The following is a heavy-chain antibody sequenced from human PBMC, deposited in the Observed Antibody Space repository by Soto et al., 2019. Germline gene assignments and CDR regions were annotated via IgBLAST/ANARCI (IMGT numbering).Heavy chain of an antibody. CDR1: GFTFSSYA. CDR2: ISYDGSNK. CDR3: ARDRHDARRKATTGICDY. D-gene: IGHD3-10*01. Sequence: QVQLVESGGGVVQPGRSLRLSCAASGFTFSSYAMHWVRQAPGKGLEWVAVISYDGSNKYYADSVKGRFTISRDNSKKTRYLQMNSLRAEDTAVYYCARDRHDARRKATTGICDYWGQGTLVTVSS. J-gene: IGHJ4*02. V-gene: IGHV3-30-3*01.